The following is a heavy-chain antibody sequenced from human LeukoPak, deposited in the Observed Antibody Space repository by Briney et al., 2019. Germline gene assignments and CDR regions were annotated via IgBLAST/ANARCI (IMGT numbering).Heavy chain of an antibody. CDR2: IYYSGST. J-gene: IGHJ3*02. CDR3: TRSTDLEAFDI. V-gene: IGHV4-61*01. D-gene: IGHD3/OR15-3a*01. CDR1: GGSVSSGTYY. Sequence: SETLSLTCTVSGGSVSSGTYYWSWIRQPPGKGLEWIGYIYYSGSTNYNPSLKSRVTISVDTSKNQCSLKLSSVTTADTAVYYCTRSTDLEAFDIWGQGTMVTVSS.